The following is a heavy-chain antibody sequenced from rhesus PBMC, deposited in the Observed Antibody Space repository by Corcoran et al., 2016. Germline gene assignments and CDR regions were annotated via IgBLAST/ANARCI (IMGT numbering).Heavy chain of an antibody. Sequence: QVQLQESGPGLVKPSETLSLTCAVSGGSFSTYWWTWIRQPPGRGLEWIGEINGNSGSNNYNPSLESRVTISKDASKNQFSLKLNSVTAADTAVYYCARYKGYSGYNYMYWGQGVLVTVSS. D-gene: IGHD5-42*01. CDR2: INGNSGSN. CDR3: ARYKGYSGYNYMY. CDR1: GGSFSTYW. V-gene: IGHV4-80*01. J-gene: IGHJ4*01.